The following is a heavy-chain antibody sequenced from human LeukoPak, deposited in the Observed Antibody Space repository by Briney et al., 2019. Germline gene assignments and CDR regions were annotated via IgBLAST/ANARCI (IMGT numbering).Heavy chain of an antibody. CDR1: GGSISSGGYY. Sequence: SETLSLTCTVSGGSISSGGYYWSWIRQHPGKGLEWIGYIYYSGSTYYNPSLKSRVTISVDTSKNQFSLKLSSVTAADTAVYYCASCSGGSCSGYFQHWGQGALVTVSS. CDR3: ASCSGGSCSGYFQH. V-gene: IGHV4-31*03. CDR2: IYYSGST. J-gene: IGHJ1*01. D-gene: IGHD2-15*01.